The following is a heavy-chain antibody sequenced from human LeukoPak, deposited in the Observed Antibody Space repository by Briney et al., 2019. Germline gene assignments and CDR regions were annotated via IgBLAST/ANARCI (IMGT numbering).Heavy chain of an antibody. CDR3: ARSLAYCGGDCYWGLSYFDY. V-gene: IGHV4-4*07. Sequence: SETLSLTCTVSGGSISGFFWSWIRQPAEKGLEWIGRIYGSGSTNYNPSLKSRVTISVDTSKNQFSLELSSVTAADTAVYYCARSLAYCGGDCYWGLSYFDYWGQGTLVTVSS. D-gene: IGHD2-21*02. CDR1: GGSISGFF. CDR2: IYGSGST. J-gene: IGHJ4*02.